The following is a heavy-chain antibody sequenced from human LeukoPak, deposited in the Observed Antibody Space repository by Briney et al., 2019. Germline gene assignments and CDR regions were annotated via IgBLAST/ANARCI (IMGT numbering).Heavy chain of an antibody. J-gene: IGHJ4*02. V-gene: IGHV6-1*01. CDR2: TYYRSRWYN. CDR3: ARGGSYAFDY. D-gene: IGHD3-16*01. CDR1: GDSVSSNNAA. Sequence: SQTLSLTCAISGDSVSSNNAAWNWIRQCPSRGLEWMGNTYYRSRWYNDYAASVISRITINSDTSRNQFSLQLNSVTPEDTSVYYCARGGSYAFDYWGQGTLVTVST.